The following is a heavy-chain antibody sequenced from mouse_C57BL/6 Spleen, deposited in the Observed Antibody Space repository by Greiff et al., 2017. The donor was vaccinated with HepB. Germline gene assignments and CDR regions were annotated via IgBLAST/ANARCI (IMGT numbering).Heavy chain of an antibody. J-gene: IGHJ4*01. Sequence: VKLQQSGAELVRPGTSVKVSCKASGYAFTNYLIEWVKQRPGQGLEWIGVINPGSGGTNYNEKFKGKATLTADKSSSTAYMQLSSLTSEDSAVYYCARRDDGAMDDWGQGTSVTVSS. CDR2: INPGSGGT. CDR3: ARRDDGAMDD. V-gene: IGHV1-54*01. CDR1: GYAFTNYL. D-gene: IGHD2-12*01.